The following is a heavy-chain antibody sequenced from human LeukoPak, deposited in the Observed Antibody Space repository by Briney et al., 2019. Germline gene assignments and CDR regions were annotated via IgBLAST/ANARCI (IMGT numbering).Heavy chain of an antibody. D-gene: IGHD3-10*01. CDR3: ARLEGSGKLGWFDP. Sequence: PGGSLRLSCAASGFTFSSYSMNWVRQAPGKGLEWVSSISSSSSYIYYADSVKGRFTISRDNAKNSLYLQMNSLRAEDTAVYYRARLEGSGKLGWFDPWGQGTLVTVSS. J-gene: IGHJ5*02. CDR2: ISSSSSYI. CDR1: GFTFSSYS. V-gene: IGHV3-21*01.